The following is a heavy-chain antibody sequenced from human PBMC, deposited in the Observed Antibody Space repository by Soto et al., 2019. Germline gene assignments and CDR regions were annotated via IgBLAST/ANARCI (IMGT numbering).Heavy chain of an antibody. CDR1: GYDFRTYS. CDR3: ARLYYDYV. D-gene: IGHD3-3*01. V-gene: IGHV3-48*02. CDR2: VSLDSDTI. J-gene: IGHJ6*02. Sequence: GGSLRLSCRASGYDFRTYSMNWVRQAPGQGLEWIAYVSLDSDTIQYADSVKGRFTISRDDAENSLYRQMDSLRDEDTATYYCARLYYDYVWGQGTTVTVSS.